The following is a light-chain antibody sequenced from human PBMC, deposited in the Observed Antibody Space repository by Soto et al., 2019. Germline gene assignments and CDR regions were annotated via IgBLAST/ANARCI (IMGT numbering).Light chain of an antibody. J-gene: IGLJ2*01. CDR1: SSNIGAGYD. Sequence: QLVLTQPPSVSGAPGQRVTISCTGSSSNIGAGYDVHWYQQLPGTAPKLLIYGNDNRPSGVPDRFSGSKSGTSASLAITGLQADDEAHYYCQSYDSSLSGSLVFGGGTQLTVL. V-gene: IGLV1-40*01. CDR3: QSYDSSLSGSLV. CDR2: GND.